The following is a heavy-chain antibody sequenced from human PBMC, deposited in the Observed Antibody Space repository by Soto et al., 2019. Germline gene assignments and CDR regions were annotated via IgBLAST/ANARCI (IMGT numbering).Heavy chain of an antibody. Sequence: EVQLVESGGGLVPPGGSLRLSCIGSGFKFGDYWMSWVRQAPGKGLEWVASIKLDGSEKKYVEPVKGRFSVSRDNAENTMFLQMNSLRGDDTATYDCARDQMVYDIYYYYGMDVWGQGTTVAVSS. CDR3: ARDQMVYDIYYYYGMDV. J-gene: IGHJ6*02. CDR1: GFKFGDYW. CDR2: IKLDGSEK. D-gene: IGHD2-8*01. V-gene: IGHV3-7*03.